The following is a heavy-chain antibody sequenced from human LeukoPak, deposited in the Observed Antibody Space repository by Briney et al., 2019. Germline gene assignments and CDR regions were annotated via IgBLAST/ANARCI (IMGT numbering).Heavy chain of an antibody. V-gene: IGHV3-23*01. CDR1: GFTFSSYA. D-gene: IGHD2-8*01. J-gene: IGHJ5*02. CDR2: ISGSGSGGST. CDR3: AKDSNGARFDP. Sequence: GGSLRLSCAASGFTFSSYAMSWVRQAPGKGLEWVSAISGSGSGGSTYYADSVKGRFTISRDKSKNTLYLQMNSLRAEDTAVYYCAKDSNGARFDPWGQGTLVTVSS.